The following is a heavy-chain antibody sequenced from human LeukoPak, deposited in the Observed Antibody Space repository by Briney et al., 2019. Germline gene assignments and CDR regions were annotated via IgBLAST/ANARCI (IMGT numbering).Heavy chain of an antibody. CDR3: ARHSYGDYPQHPIDY. D-gene: IGHD4-17*01. Sequence: GASVKVSCKASGGTFSSYAISWVRQASGQGLEWMGGIIPIFGTANYAQKFQGRVTITADESTSTAYMELSSLRSEDTAVYYCARHSYGDYPQHPIDYWGQGTLVTVSS. CDR2: IIPIFGTA. V-gene: IGHV1-69*13. CDR1: GGTFSSYA. J-gene: IGHJ4*02.